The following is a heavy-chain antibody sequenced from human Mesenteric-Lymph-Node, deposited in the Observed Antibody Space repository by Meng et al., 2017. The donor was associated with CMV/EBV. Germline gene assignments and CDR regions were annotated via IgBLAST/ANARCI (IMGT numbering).Heavy chain of an antibody. J-gene: IGHJ4*02. CDR3: ASRTIASRPSHLDY. CDR1: GISISSSTW. Sequence: SGISISSSTWWNWVRQPPGKGLEWIGEIYHDGRTNYDASLNARVSMSVDKSRSQFSLNLNFVTVADTAVYYCASRTIASRPSHLDYWGQGALVTVSS. V-gene: IGHV4-4*02. D-gene: IGHD6-6*01. CDR2: IYHDGRT.